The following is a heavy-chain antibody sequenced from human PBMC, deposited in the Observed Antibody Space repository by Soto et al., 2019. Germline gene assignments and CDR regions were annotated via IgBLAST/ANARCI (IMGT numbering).Heavy chain of an antibody. CDR1: GFTVSSSF. Sequence: EVQLVESGGGLVQPGGSLRLSCLASGFTVSSSFMNWVRQAPGKGLEWVSVIYRDGKTFYADSVKGRFTISRDKAKNTLYLQMSGLRVGDTAVYYCARDIPEERDVTWGAFHVWGQGTMVTVSS. CDR3: ARDIPEERDVTWGAFHV. V-gene: IGHV3-66*01. CDR2: IYRDGKT. D-gene: IGHD2-21*01. J-gene: IGHJ3*01.